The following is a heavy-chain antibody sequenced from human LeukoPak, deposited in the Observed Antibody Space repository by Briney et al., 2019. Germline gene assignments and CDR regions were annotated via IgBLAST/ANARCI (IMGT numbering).Heavy chain of an antibody. Sequence: ASVKVSCKASGYSFTGYYIHWVRQAPGQGLEWMGWINPNSGGTNYAQKFQGRVTMTRDTSISTAYMELSRLRSDDTAVYYCARGGLRLGELSPGGFDYWGQGTLVTVSS. CDR1: GYSFTGYY. CDR2: INPNSGGT. J-gene: IGHJ4*02. V-gene: IGHV1-2*02. D-gene: IGHD3-16*02. CDR3: ARGGLRLGELSPGGFDY.